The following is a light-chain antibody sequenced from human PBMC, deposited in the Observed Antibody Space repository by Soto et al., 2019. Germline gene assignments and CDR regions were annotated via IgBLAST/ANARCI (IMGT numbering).Light chain of an antibody. Sequence: QSALTQPPSASGSPGQSVTISSTGTSTDVGAYNYVSWYQQHPGKAPKLMIYEVTKRPSGVPDRFSGSKSGNTASLTVSGLQTEDEADYYCGSHAGNSNLVFGGGTKLTVL. CDR3: GSHAGNSNLV. CDR1: STDVGAYNY. CDR2: EVT. J-gene: IGLJ3*02. V-gene: IGLV2-8*01.